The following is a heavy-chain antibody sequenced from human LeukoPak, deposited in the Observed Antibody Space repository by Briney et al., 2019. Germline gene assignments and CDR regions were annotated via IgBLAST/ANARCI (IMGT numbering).Heavy chain of an antibody. V-gene: IGHV4-59*05. CDR1: GGSISTYY. D-gene: IGHD6-19*01. CDR2: IYSSGST. CDR3: ARNSGWYWYFDF. J-gene: IGHJ2*01. Sequence: ASETLSLTCTVSGGSISTYYWGWIRQPPGKGLEWIGSIYSSGSTYYKPSLKSRVTISVDTSKNQFSLKLISVTAADTAVYYCARNSGWYWYFDFWGRGTLVTVSS.